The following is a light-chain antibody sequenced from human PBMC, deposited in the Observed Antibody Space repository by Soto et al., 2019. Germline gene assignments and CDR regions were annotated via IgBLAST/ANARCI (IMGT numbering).Light chain of an antibody. CDR3: HQYYTTPRT. V-gene: IGKV4-1*01. Sequence: DIVMTQSPDSLAVSLVESATINFKSIQTVLDTSNNKDYLTWYQQKPGQPPNLLIYWASTREFGVPDRFSGSGSGTDFTLTISSLQAEDVAVYYCHQYYTTPRTFGHGTKVNIK. J-gene: IGKJ1*01. CDR2: WAS. CDR1: QTVLDTSNNKDY.